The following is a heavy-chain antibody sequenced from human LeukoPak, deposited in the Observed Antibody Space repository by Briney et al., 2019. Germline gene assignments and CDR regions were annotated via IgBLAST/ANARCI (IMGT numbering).Heavy chain of an antibody. V-gene: IGHV3-48*03. Sequence: GGSLRLSCAASGFTFSSYEMNWVRQAPGKGLEWVSYISSSGSTIYYADSVKGRFTISRDNAKNSLYLQMNSLRAEDTAVYYCARERPPSSPPPNWGQGTLVTVSS. CDR3: ARERPPSSPPPN. D-gene: IGHD2-2*01. CDR2: ISSSGSTI. J-gene: IGHJ4*02. CDR1: GFTFSSYE.